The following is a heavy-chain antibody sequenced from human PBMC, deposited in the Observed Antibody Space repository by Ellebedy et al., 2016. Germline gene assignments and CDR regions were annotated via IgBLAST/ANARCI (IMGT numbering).Heavy chain of an antibody. J-gene: IGHJ6*03. CDR2: FYASGTT. CDR1: GGSISGSY. CDR3: AREDASSHRYMDV. V-gene: IGHV4-4*07. Sequence: GSLRLSXTVSGGSISGSYWSWIRQPAGKGLEWIGIFYASGTTNYNPSLKSRVTMSVDTSKNQFSLKLTSVTAADTAVYYCAREDASSHRYMDVWGEGTTVIVSS.